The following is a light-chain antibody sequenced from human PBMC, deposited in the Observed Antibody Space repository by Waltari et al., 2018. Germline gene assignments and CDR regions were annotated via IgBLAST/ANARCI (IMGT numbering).Light chain of an antibody. CDR1: SSNLGNND. J-gene: IGLJ3*02. CDR2: DNN. CDR3: ATWDSRLSVVV. V-gene: IGLV1-51*01. Sequence: QSVLTQPPSVSAAPGQRVTISCPGGSSNLGNNDVSWYQQFPGTTPKLLITDNNKRPFGIPDRFSGSKSGTSATLGITGLQTGDEADYYCATWDSRLSVVVFGGGTKVTVL.